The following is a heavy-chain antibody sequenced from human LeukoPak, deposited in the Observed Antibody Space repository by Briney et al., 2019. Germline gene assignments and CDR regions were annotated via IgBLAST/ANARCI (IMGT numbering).Heavy chain of an antibody. CDR1: GGSFSGYS. CDR2: INHSGRT. Sequence: SETLSLTCAVYGGSFSGYSWSWIRPPPGKGLEWIGEINHSGRTTSNPSLKSRVHISVATPNNQFPLKLSSVTAADTAVYCCATRQVVTASIDYWGQGTLVTVSS. V-gene: IGHV4-34*01. D-gene: IGHD2-21*02. CDR3: ATRQVVTASIDY. J-gene: IGHJ4*02.